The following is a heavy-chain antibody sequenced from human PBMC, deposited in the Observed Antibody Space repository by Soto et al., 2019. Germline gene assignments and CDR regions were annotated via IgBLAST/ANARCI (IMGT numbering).Heavy chain of an antibody. CDR1: GFTFSNYA. CDR3: VNVPLRTYYFDY. V-gene: IGHV3-23*01. Sequence: EVQLLDSGGGLVQPGGSLRLSCAASGFTFSNYAMNWVRQAPGKGLEWVSAISASGTGTDYADSVKGRFTISRDNSKNTLYLQMNRLRAEDTGVYYFVNVPLRTYYFDYWCQGTLVSVSS. D-gene: IGHD6-6*01. CDR2: ISASGTGT. J-gene: IGHJ4*02.